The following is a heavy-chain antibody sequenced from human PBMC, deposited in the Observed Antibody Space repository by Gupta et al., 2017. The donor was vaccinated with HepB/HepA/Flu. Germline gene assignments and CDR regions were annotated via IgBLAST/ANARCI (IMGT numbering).Heavy chain of an antibody. CDR3: AKLVRGYYLVFDY. V-gene: IGHV3-23*01. CDR1: GFPFTNYP. D-gene: IGHD3-22*01. Sequence: EVQLLESGGGLVQPGGSLRLSCATSGFPFTNYPMSWVHQAPGKGLEWVSGISFSGGSTYYADSVTGRFTISRDTSKNTLYLQMNNLRAEDTAVYYCAKLVRGYYLVFDYWGQGTLVTVSS. J-gene: IGHJ4*02. CDR2: ISFSGGST.